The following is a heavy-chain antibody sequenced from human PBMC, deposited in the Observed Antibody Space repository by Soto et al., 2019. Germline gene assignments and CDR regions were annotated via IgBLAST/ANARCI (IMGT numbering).Heavy chain of an antibody. CDR1: GDSISSNIYY. Sequence: SETLSLTCTVSGDSISSNIYYWGWIRQPPGKGLEWIGSIFYSGTTYYNPSLQSRVTISVDMSKNQFSLNLSSVTAADTAVYYCARRGGGPRTNDFWGPGTLVTGSS. J-gene: IGHJ4*02. CDR3: ARRGGGPRTNDF. CDR2: IFYSGTT. D-gene: IGHD1-1*01. V-gene: IGHV4-39*01.